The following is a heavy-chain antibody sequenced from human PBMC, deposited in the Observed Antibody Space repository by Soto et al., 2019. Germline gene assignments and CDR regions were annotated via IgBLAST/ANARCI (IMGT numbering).Heavy chain of an antibody. V-gene: IGHV3-11*04. Sequence: PGGSLRLSCAASGFTFSDYYMTWIRQAPGKGLKWVSYISRSGGTIYYADSVKRRFTISRDNSKNPLYLQMNSLRAEDTAVYYCAKDWRSFDICGQGTIVTASS. CDR1: GFTFSDYY. J-gene: IGHJ3*02. CDR3: AKDWRSFDI. CDR2: ISRSGGTI.